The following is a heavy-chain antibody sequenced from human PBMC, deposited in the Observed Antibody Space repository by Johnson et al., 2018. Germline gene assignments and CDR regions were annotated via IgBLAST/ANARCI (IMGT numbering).Heavy chain of an antibody. CDR1: GFTFSNYG. V-gene: IGHV3-30*18. J-gene: IGHJ6*03. Sequence: QVQLVQSGGGVVQPGRSLRLSCSASGFTFSNYGMHWVRQAPGKGLEWVAVIAYDGSNKYYADSVKGRFTISRDNSKNTLDLQMNSLRAEDTAVYYCANDPSVTTYYYYYYMDVWGKGTTVTVSS. D-gene: IGHD4-17*01. CDR2: IAYDGSNK. CDR3: ANDPSVTTYYYYYYMDV.